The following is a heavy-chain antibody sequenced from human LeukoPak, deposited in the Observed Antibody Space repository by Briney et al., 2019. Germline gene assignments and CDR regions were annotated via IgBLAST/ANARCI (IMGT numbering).Heavy chain of an antibody. V-gene: IGHV3-23*01. CDR2: ISGSGDST. J-gene: IGHJ4*02. Sequence: PGGSLRLSCVASGFTFSSYVMSWVRQAPGKGLEWVSGISGSGDSTHYADSVKGRFTISRDNSKNTLYLQMNSLRAEDTAVYYCAKALMIRGVIYYFDYWGQGTLVTVSS. CDR1: GFTFSSYV. CDR3: AKALMIRGVIYYFDY. D-gene: IGHD3-10*01.